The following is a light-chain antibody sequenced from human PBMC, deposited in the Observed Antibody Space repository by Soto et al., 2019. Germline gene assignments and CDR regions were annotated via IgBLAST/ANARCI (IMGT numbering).Light chain of an antibody. CDR1: QSVSSY. CDR3: QQRSNWPQLT. V-gene: IGKV3-11*01. J-gene: IGKJ4*01. CDR2: DAS. Sequence: ILLTQSPATPSFSPGGKTPPSSRASQSVSSYLAWYQQKPGQAPRLLIYDASNRATGIPARFSGSGSGTDFTLTISSLEPEDFAVYYCQQRSNWPQLTFGGGTKVDIK.